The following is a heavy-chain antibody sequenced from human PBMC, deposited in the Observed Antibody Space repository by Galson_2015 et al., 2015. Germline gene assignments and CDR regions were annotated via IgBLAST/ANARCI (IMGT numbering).Heavy chain of an antibody. CDR3: ARQILDYDFWSGYYPTNFDY. D-gene: IGHD3-3*01. Sequence: SLRLSCAASEFTFSSYYMSWVRQAPGKGLEWVSSISSTTTYIYYADSVKGRFTISRDNAKNSLYLQMYSLGAEDTAVYYCARQILDYDFWSGYYPTNFDYWGQGTLVTVSS. CDR1: EFTFSSYY. CDR2: ISSTTTYI. J-gene: IGHJ4*02. V-gene: IGHV3-21*01.